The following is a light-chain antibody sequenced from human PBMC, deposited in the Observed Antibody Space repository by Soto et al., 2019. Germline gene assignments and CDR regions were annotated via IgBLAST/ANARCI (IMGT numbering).Light chain of an antibody. CDR1: SSNIGPTYD. CDR3: QSYDRSLSGVV. V-gene: IGLV1-40*01. J-gene: IGLJ2*01. Sequence: QLVLTQPPSVSGAPGQRVTISCTGSSSNIGPTYDVHWYQQLPGTAPKLLIYVNNNRPSGVPDRFSGSKSGTSASLAITGLQAEDEADYYCQSYDRSLSGVVFGGGTKLTVL. CDR2: VNN.